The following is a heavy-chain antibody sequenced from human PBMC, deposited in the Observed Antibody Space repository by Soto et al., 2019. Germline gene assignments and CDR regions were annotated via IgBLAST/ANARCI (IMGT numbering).Heavy chain of an antibody. CDR1: GFTFTSPV. J-gene: IGHJ6*03. Sequence: QMQLVQSGPEVKKPGTLVKVSCKASGFTFTSPVMQWVRPARGQRLVWIRWIVLGSGNTNYAQKFQQRVPFTRDMSTSTAYVDVSSLRSEDTAAYYCAAGGYDYYYYIAACGKGTTVIVSS. CDR2: IVLGSGNT. CDR3: AAGGYDYYYYIAA. D-gene: IGHD5-12*01. V-gene: IGHV1-58*02.